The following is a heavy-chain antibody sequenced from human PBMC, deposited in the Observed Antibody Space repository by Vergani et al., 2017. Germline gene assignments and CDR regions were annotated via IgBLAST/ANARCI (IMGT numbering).Heavy chain of an antibody. CDR2: ISSSSSYI. V-gene: IGHV3-21*01. D-gene: IGHD4-17*01. J-gene: IGHJ4*02. CDR3: ARAGGGDYGYVDY. Sequence: EVQLVESGGGLVKPGGSLRLSCAASGFTFSSYSMNWVRQAPGKGLEWVSSISSSSSYIDYADSVKGRFTISRDNAKNSLYLQMNSLRAEDTAVYYCARAGGGDYGYVDYWGQGTLVTVSS. CDR1: GFTFSSYS.